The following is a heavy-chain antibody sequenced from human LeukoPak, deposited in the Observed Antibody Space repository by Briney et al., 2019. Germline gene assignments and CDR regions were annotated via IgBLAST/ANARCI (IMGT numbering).Heavy chain of an antibody. J-gene: IGHJ6*03. V-gene: IGHV4-39*01. Sequence: SETLSLTCTVSGGSISNDLYYWGWIRQPPGKGLEWIGSISYSGSTNHNPSLRSRVTISVDTSKNQFSLKLSSVTAADTAVYYCARLERITGGFSHRYYYYYMDVWGKGTTVTASS. CDR2: ISYSGST. CDR1: GGSISNDLYY. CDR3: ARLERITGGFSHRYYYYYMDV. D-gene: IGHD3-16*01.